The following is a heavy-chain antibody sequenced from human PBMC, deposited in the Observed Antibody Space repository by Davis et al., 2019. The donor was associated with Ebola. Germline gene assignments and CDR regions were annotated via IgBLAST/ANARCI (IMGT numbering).Heavy chain of an antibody. J-gene: IGHJ4*02. CDR3: ARDKDRGGSYLFDY. V-gene: IGHV1-2*04. Sequence: AASVKVSCKASGYTFTGYYMHGVGQAPGQGLEGMGWSKRNSGGTNYAQKFKGWGTMTRETSIRKAYMELSRLRSDDTAVYYCARDKDRGGSYLFDYWGQGTLVTVSS. CDR2: SKRNSGGT. D-gene: IGHD1-26*01. CDR1: GYTFTGYY.